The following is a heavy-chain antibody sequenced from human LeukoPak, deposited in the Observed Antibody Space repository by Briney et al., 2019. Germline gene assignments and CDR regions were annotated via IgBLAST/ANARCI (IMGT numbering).Heavy chain of an antibody. J-gene: IGHJ5*02. CDR2: FDPEDGET. CDR3: ARDNSVGETAWWFDP. CDR1: GYTLTELS. V-gene: IGHV1-24*01. D-gene: IGHD1-26*01. Sequence: GASVKVSCKVSGYTLTELSMHWVRQAPGRGLEWMGGFDPEDGETIYAQKFQGRVTMTRDMFTSTDYMELTSLTSDDTAVYYCARDNSVGETAWWFDPWGQGTLVTVSS.